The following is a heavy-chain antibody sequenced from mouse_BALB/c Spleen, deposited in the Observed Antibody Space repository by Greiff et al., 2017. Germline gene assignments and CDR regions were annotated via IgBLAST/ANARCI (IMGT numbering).Heavy chain of an antibody. CDR2: INSNGGST. Sequence: EVKLVESGGGLVKLGGSLKLSCAASGFTFSSYYMSWVRQTPEKRLELVAAINSNGGSTYYPDTVKGRFTISRDNAKNTLYLQMSSLKSEDTALYYCARQGGDGNYVPFAYWGQGTLVTVSA. V-gene: IGHV5-6-2*01. CDR3: ARQGGDGNYVPFAY. CDR1: GFTFSSYY. J-gene: IGHJ3*01. D-gene: IGHD2-1*01.